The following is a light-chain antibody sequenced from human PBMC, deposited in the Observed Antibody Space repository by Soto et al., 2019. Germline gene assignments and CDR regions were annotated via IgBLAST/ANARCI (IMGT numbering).Light chain of an antibody. CDR2: GAS. CDR1: QSVSSN. Sequence: EIVMTQSPATLSVSPGERATLSCRASQSVSSNLAWYQQKPGQAPGLLIYGASTRATGIPARFSGSGSGTGFTLTISSLQSEDFAVYYCQQYNNWQWTFGQGTKVDIK. CDR3: QQYNNWQWT. V-gene: IGKV3-15*01. J-gene: IGKJ1*01.